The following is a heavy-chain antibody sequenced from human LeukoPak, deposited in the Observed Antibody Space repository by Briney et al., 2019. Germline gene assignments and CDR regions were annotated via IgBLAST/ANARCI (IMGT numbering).Heavy chain of an antibody. CDR1: GYTFTGYY. D-gene: IGHD3-10*01. Sequence: GASVKVSCKASGYTFTGYYMHWVRQAPGQGLEWMGWINPNSGGTNYAQKFQGRVTMTRDTSISTAYMELSRLRSDDTAVYYRARGGRAMVRGVTHNWFDPWGQGTLVTVSS. CDR3: ARGGRAMVRGVTHNWFDP. CDR2: INPNSGGT. J-gene: IGHJ5*02. V-gene: IGHV1-2*02.